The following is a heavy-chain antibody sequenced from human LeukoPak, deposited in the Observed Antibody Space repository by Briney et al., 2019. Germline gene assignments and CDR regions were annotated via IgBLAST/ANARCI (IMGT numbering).Heavy chain of an antibody. CDR3: GRFTRSGDSVY. CDR2: IKQDGSEK. Sequence: GALRLSCAASGFTVSSYWMSWVRQAPGKGLEWVANIKQDGSEKQYVDSVKGRFAISRDNAENSLYLQMNSLKAEDTAVYYCGRFTRSGDSVYWGQGTLVTVSS. J-gene: IGHJ4*02. D-gene: IGHD7-27*01. V-gene: IGHV3-7*04. CDR1: GFTVSSYW.